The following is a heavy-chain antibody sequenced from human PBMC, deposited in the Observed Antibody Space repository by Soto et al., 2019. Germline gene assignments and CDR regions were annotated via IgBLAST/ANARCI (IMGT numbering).Heavy chain of an antibody. J-gene: IGHJ4*02. Sequence: EMHLVESGGDLLKPGGSLRLSCSASGFTFNTAWMNWVRQAPGKGLEWVGRVKTKTDGGTTDYAAPVKGRFTISRDDSENTLYLQMNSLKTEDTAVYYCTKGIASADWGQGTLVTVSS. CDR1: GFTFNTAW. V-gene: IGHV3-15*01. CDR2: VKTKTDGGTT. CDR3: TKGIASAD. D-gene: IGHD6-13*01.